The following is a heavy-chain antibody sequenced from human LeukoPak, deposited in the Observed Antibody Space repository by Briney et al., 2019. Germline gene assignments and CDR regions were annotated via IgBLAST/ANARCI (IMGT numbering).Heavy chain of an antibody. J-gene: IGHJ4*02. D-gene: IGHD4-17*01. CDR3: ARDPNDYGDPYFDY. V-gene: IGHV3-48*03. CDR1: GFTFSSYE. Sequence: GGSLRLSCAASGFTFSSYEMAWVRQAPGKGLEWVSHINSIGSTIYYADSVKGRFTISRDNARNSLYLQMVSLRAEDTAVYFCARDPNDYGDPYFDYWGQGTLVTVSS. CDR2: INSIGSTI.